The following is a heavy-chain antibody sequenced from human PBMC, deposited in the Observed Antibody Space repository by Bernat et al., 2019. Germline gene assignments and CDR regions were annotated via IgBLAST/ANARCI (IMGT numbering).Heavy chain of an antibody. Sequence: QVQLVESGGGLVKPGGSLRLSCAASGFTFSDYYMSWIRQAPGKGLEWGSYISRSGSTTNHATSVKGRFTISRDNTKNSLYLQMNTLRAEDTAVYYCARDFPFHSRGWNYHYYMDVWGEGTAVTVSS. D-gene: IGHD6-19*01. V-gene: IGHV3-11*01. CDR2: ISRSGSTT. CDR1: GFTFSDYY. J-gene: IGHJ6*03. CDR3: ARDFPFHSRGWNYHYYMDV.